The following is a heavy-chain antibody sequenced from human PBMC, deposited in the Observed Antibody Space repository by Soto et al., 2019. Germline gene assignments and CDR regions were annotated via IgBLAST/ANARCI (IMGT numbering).Heavy chain of an antibody. CDR2: ISYDGSNK. CDR1: GVTFSNNA. J-gene: IGHJ6*02. D-gene: IGHD1-1*01. Sequence: PGGSLRLSCAASGVTFSNNAMDWVRQAPGKGLEWVAVISYDGSNKYIAESVKGRFTISRDNSKNTLFLQMNSLRAEDTAVYYCARGTTTSAFSAMDVWGQGTTVTVSS. CDR3: ARGTTTSAFSAMDV. V-gene: IGHV3-30-3*01.